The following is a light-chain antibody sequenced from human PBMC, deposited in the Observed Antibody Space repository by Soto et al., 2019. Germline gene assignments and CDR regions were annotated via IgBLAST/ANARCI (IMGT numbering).Light chain of an antibody. CDR3: ATWDNRLSAGL. CDR2: DND. V-gene: IGLV1-51*01. Sequence: QSVLTQPPSVSAAPGPEVTISCSGSSSNVGSNHVSWYQQLPGAAPKLLIYDNDQRPSGIPDRFSGSKSGTSATLGITGLQTGDEADYYCATWDNRLSAGLFGGGTQLTVL. J-gene: IGLJ2*01. CDR1: SSNVGSNH.